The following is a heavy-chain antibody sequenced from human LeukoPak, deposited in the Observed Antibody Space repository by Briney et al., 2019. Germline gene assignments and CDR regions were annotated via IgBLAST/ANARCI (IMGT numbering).Heavy chain of an antibody. V-gene: IGHV3-53*01. CDR3: AKDADSSGWLNWFDP. D-gene: IGHD6-19*01. CDR2: IYTGGTT. Sequence: GGSLRLSCAASGFSVSSNYMNWVRQAPGKGLEWVSAIYTGGTTYYADSVKGRFTISRDNSKNTLYLQMNSLRAEDTAVYYCAKDADSSGWLNWFDPWGQGTLVTVSS. J-gene: IGHJ5*02. CDR1: GFSVSSNY.